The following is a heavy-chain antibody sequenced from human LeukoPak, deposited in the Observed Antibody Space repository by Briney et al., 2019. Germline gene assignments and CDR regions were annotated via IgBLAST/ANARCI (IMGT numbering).Heavy chain of an antibody. J-gene: IGHJ4*02. Sequence: SETLSLTCTVSGGSITSGYYWGRIRQPPGKGLEWIGSFYHTGTTYYNPSLQGRVNLAIDRSKNQFSLMLNSVTAADTAVYYCARDRRAVAGPSFDYWGQGILVTVSS. CDR3: ARDRRAVAGPSFDY. CDR2: FYHTGTT. V-gene: IGHV4-38-2*02. D-gene: IGHD6-19*01. CDR1: GGSITSGYY.